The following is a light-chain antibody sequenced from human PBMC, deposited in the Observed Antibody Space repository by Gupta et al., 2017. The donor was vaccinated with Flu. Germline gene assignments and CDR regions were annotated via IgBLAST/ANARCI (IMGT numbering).Light chain of an antibody. CDR1: SSAVGRGDS. V-gene: IGLV2-14*01. CDR3: SSYTSGSTVYV. CDR2: DVT. J-gene: IGLJ1*01. Sequence: QSALTQPASVSGAPGQSIPIACSGPSSAVGRGDSVCWYQQHPDKAPNLIIFDVTTRRSGVASRFSGSKSGSTAALTISGLQAEDETDYYCSSYTSGSTVYVFGTGTKVTVL.